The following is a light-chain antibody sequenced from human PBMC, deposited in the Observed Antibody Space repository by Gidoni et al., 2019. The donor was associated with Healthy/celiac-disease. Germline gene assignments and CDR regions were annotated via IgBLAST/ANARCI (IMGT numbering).Light chain of an antibody. CDR1: QSVSSY. J-gene: IGKJ1*01. CDR3: QQRSNSWT. CDR2: DAS. V-gene: IGKV3-11*01. Sequence: EIVLTQSPATLPSSPGERATISCRASQSVSSYLAWYQQKPGQTPRLLIYDASNRATGIPARFSGSGSGTDFTLTISSLEPEDFAVYYCQQRSNSWTFGQGTKVEIK.